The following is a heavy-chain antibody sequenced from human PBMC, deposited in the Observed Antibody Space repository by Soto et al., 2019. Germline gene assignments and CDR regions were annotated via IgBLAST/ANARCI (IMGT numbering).Heavy chain of an antibody. Sequence: PSETLSLTYTVSGGSISSYYWSWIRQPPGKGLEWIGYIYYSGSTNYNPSLKSRVTISVDTSKNQFSLKLSSVTAADTAVYYCARVGVAAAAGAHKYFDYWGQGTLVTVS. CDR3: ARVGVAAAAGAHKYFDY. J-gene: IGHJ4*02. CDR1: GGSISSYY. V-gene: IGHV4-59*01. CDR2: IYYSGST. D-gene: IGHD6-13*01.